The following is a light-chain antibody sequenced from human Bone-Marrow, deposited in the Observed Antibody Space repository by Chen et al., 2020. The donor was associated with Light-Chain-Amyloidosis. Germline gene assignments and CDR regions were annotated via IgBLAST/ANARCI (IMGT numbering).Light chain of an antibody. Sequence: NFMLTQPHSVSESPGKTVIISCTRSSGSIATNYVQWYQQRPGSSPTTVIYEDDQRPSGVPDRFSGSNDRSSNSASVTISGLKTEEEADYYCQSYQGSSQGVFGGGTKLTVL. CDR2: EDD. CDR3: QSYQGSSQGV. V-gene: IGLV6-57*01. J-gene: IGLJ3*02. CDR1: SGSIATNY.